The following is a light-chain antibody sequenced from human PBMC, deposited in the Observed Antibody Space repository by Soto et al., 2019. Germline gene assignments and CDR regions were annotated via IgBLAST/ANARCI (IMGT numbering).Light chain of an antibody. CDR1: QSVSSSY. V-gene: IGKV3-20*01. J-gene: IGKJ1*01. Sequence: EIVLTQSPGTLSLSPGERATLSCRASQSVSSSYLAWYQQKPGQAPRLLIYGASSRATSIPDRFSGSGSGTDFTLTISRLEPEDFADYYCQQYGSSPWTFGQGTKVEIK. CDR3: QQYGSSPWT. CDR2: GAS.